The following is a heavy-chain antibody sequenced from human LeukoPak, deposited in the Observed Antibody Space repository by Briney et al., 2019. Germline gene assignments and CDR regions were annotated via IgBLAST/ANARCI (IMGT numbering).Heavy chain of an antibody. J-gene: IGHJ4*02. CDR3: ARAVEKSLDY. CDR2: ISSSDSTM. Sequence: PGGSLRLSCAASGFTFSNYYMSWPRQAPGKGLEWVSYISSSDSTMYYADSVKGRFTISRDNAKNSLYLQMNSLRAEDTAVYYCARAVEKSLDYWGQGTLVTVSS. V-gene: IGHV3-11*01. CDR1: GFTFSNYY.